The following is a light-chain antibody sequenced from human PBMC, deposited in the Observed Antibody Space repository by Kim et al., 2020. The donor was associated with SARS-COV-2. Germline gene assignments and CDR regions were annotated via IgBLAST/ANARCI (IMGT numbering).Light chain of an antibody. CDR2: GES. Sequence: SVYPGERVTLSCRASQSVSSNLAWYQQKPGQAPRLLIYGESTRATGIPARFSGSGSGTECTLTINSLQSEDFAVYYCQQYNNWPYTFGQGTKLEI. V-gene: IGKV3-15*01. J-gene: IGKJ2*01. CDR1: QSVSSN. CDR3: QQYNNWPYT.